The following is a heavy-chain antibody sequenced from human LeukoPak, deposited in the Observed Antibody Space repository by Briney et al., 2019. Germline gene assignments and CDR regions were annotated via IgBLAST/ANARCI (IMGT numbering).Heavy chain of an antibody. CDR2: ISIGGDGT. V-gene: IGHV3-23*01. Sequence: GGSLRLSCAASGFTFNTYYMHWVRQAPGKGLEWVSTISIGGDGTYYADPVKGRFTMSRDNSKNTLYLQMSSLRAEDTAVYYCVRAAPRDCSSTSCSLFDNWGQGILVTVSS. CDR3: VRAAPRDCSSTSCSLFDN. CDR1: GFTFNTYY. D-gene: IGHD2-2*01. J-gene: IGHJ4*02.